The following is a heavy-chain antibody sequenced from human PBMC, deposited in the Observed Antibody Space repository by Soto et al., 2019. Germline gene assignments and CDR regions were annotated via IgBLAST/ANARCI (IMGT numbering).Heavy chain of an antibody. Sequence: EVQLLESGGGLVQPGGSLRLSCAAAGFTFSSYAMTWVRQAPGKGLEWVSALSGSGGNTYYADSVKGRFTISRDNSKNTLYLQMNSLRAEDMAVYYCANRNKNGVPEYWGQGTLVTVSS. D-gene: IGHD3-3*01. J-gene: IGHJ4*02. CDR1: GFTFSSYA. CDR2: LSGSGGNT. V-gene: IGHV3-23*01. CDR3: ANRNKNGVPEY.